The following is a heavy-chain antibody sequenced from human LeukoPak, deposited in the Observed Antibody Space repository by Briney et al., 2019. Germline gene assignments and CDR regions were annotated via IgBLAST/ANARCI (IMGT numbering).Heavy chain of an antibody. CDR2: ISSSSTI. Sequence: GGSLRLSCAASGLTVSSYSMNWVRQAPGKGLEWVSYISSSSTIYYADSVKGRFTISRDNAKNSLYLQMNSLRDEDTAVYYCARARASGRSGFDYWGQGTLVTVSS. D-gene: IGHD2-15*01. J-gene: IGHJ4*02. V-gene: IGHV3-48*02. CDR3: ARARASGRSGFDY. CDR1: GLTVSSYS.